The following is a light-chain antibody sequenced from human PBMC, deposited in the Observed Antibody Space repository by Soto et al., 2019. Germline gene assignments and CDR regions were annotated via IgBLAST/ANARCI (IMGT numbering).Light chain of an antibody. J-gene: IGKJ4*01. Sequence: EIALTQCPSTXSXXPXXXXXXXXRASQSVNSNLAWYQQKPGQAPRLVMYGASIRTSGIPARFSGSGSATDFTLTISTLEPEDFAVYYCQQRSNWPLTFGGGTKVDTK. V-gene: IGKV3-11*01. CDR1: QSVNSN. CDR2: GAS. CDR3: QQRSNWPLT.